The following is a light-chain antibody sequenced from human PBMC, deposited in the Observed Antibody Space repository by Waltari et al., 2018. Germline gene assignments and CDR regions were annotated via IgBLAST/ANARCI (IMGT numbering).Light chain of an antibody. CDR1: RPLLDGDGKTY. Sequence: DIVLTQTRLTLSVTPGQPHSTSCRSSRPLLDGDGKTYLYWYLQKPGEPPHLLFYEVSNRLSGAPDRFSGSGSGTDFTLKISRVEAGDVGVYYCMQTIQPRTFGQGTKVEIK. CDR3: MQTIQPRT. CDR2: EVS. V-gene: IGKV2D-29*01. J-gene: IGKJ1*01.